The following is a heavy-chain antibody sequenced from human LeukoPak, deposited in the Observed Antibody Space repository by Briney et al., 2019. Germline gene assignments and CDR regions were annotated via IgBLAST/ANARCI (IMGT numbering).Heavy chain of an antibody. Sequence: GGSLRLSCAASGFTLSIYSMNWVRQAPGKGLEWVSRISSTSSAIYYADSVKGRFTVSRDNAKNSLYLQMTSLRVEDTAVYYCARDLVGSPRGFDYWGQGTLVTVSS. CDR3: ARDLVGSPRGFDY. CDR1: GFTLSIYS. V-gene: IGHV3-48*04. J-gene: IGHJ4*02. D-gene: IGHD2-15*01. CDR2: ISSTSSAI.